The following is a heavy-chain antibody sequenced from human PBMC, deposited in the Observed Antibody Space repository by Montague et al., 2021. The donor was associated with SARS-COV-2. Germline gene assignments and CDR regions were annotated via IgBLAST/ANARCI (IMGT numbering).Heavy chain of an antibody. CDR3: ARGTGYDYYFDC. J-gene: IGHJ4*02. CDR1: GGSISDYY. CDR2: IYYNTGNT. V-gene: IGHV4-59*01. D-gene: IGHD5-12*01. Sequence: SETLSLTCSVSGGSISDYYYYWIRQPPGKGLERIGYIYYNTGNTXYNPPLQSRVTISLDTSKNQFSLNLRSVTAADTALYFCARGTGYDYYFDCWGLGTLVTVSS.